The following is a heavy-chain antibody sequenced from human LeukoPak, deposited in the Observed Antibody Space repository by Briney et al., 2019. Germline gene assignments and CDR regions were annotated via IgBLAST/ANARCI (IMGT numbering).Heavy chain of an antibody. Sequence: PGGSLRLSCAASGFSFSSYRMNWVRQAPGKGLELVARIKNKPDGGTSDYTAPVKGRFTISRDDSKSTLYLQMNSLKTEDTAVYYCTVVNYGSGSYPLGSWGQGTLVTVSS. CDR2: IKNKPDGGTS. V-gene: IGHV3-15*01. CDR3: TVVNYGSGSYPLGS. D-gene: IGHD3-10*01. CDR1: GFSFSSYR. J-gene: IGHJ5*02.